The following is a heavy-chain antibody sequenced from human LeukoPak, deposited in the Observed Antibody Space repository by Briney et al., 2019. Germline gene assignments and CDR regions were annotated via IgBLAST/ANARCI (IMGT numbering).Heavy chain of an antibody. D-gene: IGHD3-16*01. V-gene: IGHV4-31*03. CDR3: TRGGGLDV. Sequence: SETLSFTCTVSGGSISTNSYYWTWIRQHPTKGLEWIAYIYYSGSTYYNPSLKSRVTISVDTSKNQFSLRLSSVTAADTAVYFCTRGGGLDVWGQGATVTVSS. J-gene: IGHJ6*02. CDR2: IYYSGST. CDR1: GGSISTNSYY.